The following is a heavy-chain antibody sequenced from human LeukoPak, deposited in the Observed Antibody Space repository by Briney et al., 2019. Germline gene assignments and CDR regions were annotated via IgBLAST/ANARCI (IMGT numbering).Heavy chain of an antibody. Sequence: GGSLRLSCTASGFTFGDYAMSWVRRAPGKGLEWVSAISGSGGSTYYADSVKGRFTISRDNSKNTLYLQMNSLRAEDTAVYYCAKAGYSFDRAYYFDYWGQGTLVTVSS. CDR2: ISGSGGST. CDR3: AKAGYSFDRAYYFDY. CDR1: GFTFGDYA. D-gene: IGHD5-18*01. V-gene: IGHV3-23*01. J-gene: IGHJ4*02.